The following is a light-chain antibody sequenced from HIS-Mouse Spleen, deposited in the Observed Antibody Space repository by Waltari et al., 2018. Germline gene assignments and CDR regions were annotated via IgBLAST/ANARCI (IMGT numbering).Light chain of an antibody. Sequence: QSALTQPPSASGSPGQSVTISCTGTSSDVGGYNYVSWYQQHPGNAPNLLFYEVSKRPSGVPDRFSGSKSGNTASLTVSGLQAEDEADYYCSSYAGSNNLVFGGGTKLTVL. J-gene: IGLJ2*01. CDR2: EVS. CDR1: SSDVGGYNY. V-gene: IGLV2-8*01. CDR3: SSYAGSNNLV.